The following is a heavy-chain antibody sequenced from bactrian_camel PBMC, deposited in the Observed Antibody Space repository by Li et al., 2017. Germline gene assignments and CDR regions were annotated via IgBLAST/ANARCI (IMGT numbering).Heavy chain of an antibody. Sequence: LVESGGGSVQAGGSLRLSCAASGATYCRYDMSWYRQAPGKEREFVSAISSDGTTSYADSVKGRFTISKDDAKRTLYLQMNNLKPEDTGTYYCGARGSNVVGVTVTFVGMDTWGKGTQVTVS. V-gene: IGHV3S55*01. D-gene: IGHD7*01. CDR1: GATYCRYD. J-gene: IGHJ7*01. CDR2: ISSDGTT.